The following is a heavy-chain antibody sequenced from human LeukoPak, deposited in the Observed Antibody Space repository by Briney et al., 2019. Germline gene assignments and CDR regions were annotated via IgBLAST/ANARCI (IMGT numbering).Heavy chain of an antibody. J-gene: IGHJ4*02. CDR3: AREKISTYYYDSSGYKIIDY. D-gene: IGHD3-22*01. V-gene: IGHV6-1*01. Sequence: SQTLSLTCAISGDSVSSNSAAWNWIRQSPSRGLEWLGRTYYRSKWYNDYAVSVKSRITINPDTSKNQFSLQLNSVTPEDTAVYYCAREKISTYYYDSSGYKIIDYWGQGTLVTVSS. CDR2: TYYRSKWYN. CDR1: GDSVSSNSAA.